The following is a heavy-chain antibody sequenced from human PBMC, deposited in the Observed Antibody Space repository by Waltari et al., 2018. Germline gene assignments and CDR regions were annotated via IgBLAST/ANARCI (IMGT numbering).Heavy chain of an antibody. D-gene: IGHD3-16*01. CDR3: AKGESGAPYDASDI. J-gene: IGHJ3*02. CDR2: TGGRGGGT. Sequence: EVQLLESGGGLVQPGGSLRLSCAASGFTFSSYAMNWVRPVPGEGVGCVSGTGGRGGGTSYADSVKGRFTISRDNSKNTLYLQMNSLRADDTAVYYCAKGESGAPYDASDIWGQGTLVTVSS. CDR1: GFTFSSYA. V-gene: IGHV3-23*01.